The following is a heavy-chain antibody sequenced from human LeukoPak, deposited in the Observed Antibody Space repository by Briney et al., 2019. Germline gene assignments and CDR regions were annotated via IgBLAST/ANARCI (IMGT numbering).Heavy chain of an antibody. Sequence: SETLSLTCIVSGYSISSGYYWGWIRQPPGKGLEWIASIYHSGSTYYNPSLKSRATISVDTSKNQFSLNLRSVTAADTAMYYCARLAAGDFWSGYYSRYYYYMDVWGKGTTVTVSS. CDR3: ARLAAGDFWSGYYSRYYYYMDV. CDR1: GYSISSGYY. J-gene: IGHJ6*03. V-gene: IGHV4-38-2*02. CDR2: IYHSGST. D-gene: IGHD3-3*01.